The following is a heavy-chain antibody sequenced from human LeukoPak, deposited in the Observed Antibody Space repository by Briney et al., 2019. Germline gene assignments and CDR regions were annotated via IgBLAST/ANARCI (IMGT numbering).Heavy chain of an antibody. CDR3: AKGHIATGSLYYFDF. J-gene: IGHJ4*02. Sequence: GGSLRLSCAATGFTFVNYAMTWVRQAPGKGLQCVSPIINTGGITYYADSVKGRFTISRDNSKNTLYLQMNSLRVEDTAVYYCAKGHIATGSLYYFDFWGQGTLVTVSS. CDR1: GFTFVNYA. CDR2: IINTGGIT. D-gene: IGHD2-15*01. V-gene: IGHV3-23*01.